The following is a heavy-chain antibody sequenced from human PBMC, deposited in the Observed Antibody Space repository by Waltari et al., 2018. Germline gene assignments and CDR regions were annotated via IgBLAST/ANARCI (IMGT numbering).Heavy chain of an antibody. Sequence: EVQLLESGGGLVQPGGYLRLSCAVPGFTFSNHDMHWVRQATGKGLEWVSAISTTGDTYYAASVRGRFTISREDAQNSFFLQMNSLRAGDTAVYYCATISSVAIHWGQGTTVTVSS. V-gene: IGHV3-13*01. CDR1: GFTFSNHD. CDR3: ATISSVAIH. D-gene: IGHD6-6*01. CDR2: ISTTGDT. J-gene: IGHJ6*02.